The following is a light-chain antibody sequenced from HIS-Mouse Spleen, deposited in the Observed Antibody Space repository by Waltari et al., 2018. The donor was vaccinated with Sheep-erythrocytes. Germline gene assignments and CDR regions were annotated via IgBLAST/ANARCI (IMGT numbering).Light chain of an antibody. CDR3: CSYAGSYNHV. CDR2: DVS. CDR1: SSDVGGYNY. Sequence: QSALTQPRSVSGSPGQSVTISCTGTSSDVGGYNYVSWYQQHPGKAPKLMIYDVSRRPSGVPHRFSGSKSGNTASLTISVLQAEDEADYYCCSYAGSYNHVFATGTKVTVL. V-gene: IGLV2-11*01. J-gene: IGLJ1*01.